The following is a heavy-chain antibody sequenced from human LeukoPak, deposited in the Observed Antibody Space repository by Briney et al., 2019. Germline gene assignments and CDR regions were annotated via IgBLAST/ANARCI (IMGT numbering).Heavy chain of an antibody. CDR1: GGSISSYY. Sequence: SETLSLTCTVSGGSISSYYWSWIRQPPGKGLEWIGYIYYSGGTNYNPPLKSRVTISVDTSKKQLSLKVTSVTAADTAVYYCARVGLGATTRWFDPWGQGTLVTVSS. D-gene: IGHD1-26*01. CDR3: ARVGLGATTRWFDP. J-gene: IGHJ5*02. V-gene: IGHV4-59*08. CDR2: IYYSGGT.